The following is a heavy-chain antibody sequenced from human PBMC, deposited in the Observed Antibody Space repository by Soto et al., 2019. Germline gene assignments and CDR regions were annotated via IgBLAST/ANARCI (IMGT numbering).Heavy chain of an antibody. CDR3: ARGLYYDFWSGPPYYYYYMDV. J-gene: IGHJ6*03. CDR1: GYTFTSYD. V-gene: IGHV1-8*01. Sequence: ASVKVSCKASGYTFTSYDINWVRQATGQGLEWMGWMNPNSGNTGYAQKFQGRVTMTRKTSISTAYMELSSLRSEDTAVYYCARGLYYDFWSGPPYYYYYMDVWGKGTTVTVSS. CDR2: MNPNSGNT. D-gene: IGHD3-3*01.